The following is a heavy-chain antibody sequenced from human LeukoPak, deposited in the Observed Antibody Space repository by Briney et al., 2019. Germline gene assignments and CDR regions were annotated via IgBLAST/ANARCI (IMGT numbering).Heavy chain of an antibody. Sequence: GGSLRLSCAASGFTFSSYAMSWVRQAPGKGLEWVSAISGSGGSTYYADSVKGRFTISRDISKNTLYLQMNSLRAEDTAVYYCAKADRSGWSYRFDYWGQGTLVTVSS. CDR2: ISGSGGST. V-gene: IGHV3-23*01. J-gene: IGHJ4*02. CDR1: GFTFSSYA. D-gene: IGHD6-19*01. CDR3: AKADRSGWSYRFDY.